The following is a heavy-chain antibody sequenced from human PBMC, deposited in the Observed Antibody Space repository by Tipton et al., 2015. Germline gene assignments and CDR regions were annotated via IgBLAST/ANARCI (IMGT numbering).Heavy chain of an antibody. Sequence: LRLSCSVSSDSISKYYWGWIRQPPGKGLERIGSISHSGNTYYNPSLKSRVTMSRDTSKNQFSLKLTSVTAADTAVYYCACQDYDSLTRDYQTVDYWGQGTLVTVSS. J-gene: IGHJ4*02. CDR3: ACQDYDSLTRDYQTVDY. V-gene: IGHV4-59*04. CDR2: ISHSGNT. D-gene: IGHD3-9*01. CDR1: SDSISKYY.